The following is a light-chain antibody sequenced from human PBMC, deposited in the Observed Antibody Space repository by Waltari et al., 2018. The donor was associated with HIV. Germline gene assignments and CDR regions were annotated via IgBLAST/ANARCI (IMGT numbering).Light chain of an antibody. Sequence: EIVMTQSPATLSVSPGERATLSCRARQSVSSNLAWYQQKPGQPPRLLIYGASTRATGIPARFSGSGSGTEFTLTISSLQSEDFAVYYCQQYNNWPPTFGGGTKVEIK. CDR2: GAS. J-gene: IGKJ4*01. CDR3: QQYNNWPPT. CDR1: QSVSSN. V-gene: IGKV3-15*01.